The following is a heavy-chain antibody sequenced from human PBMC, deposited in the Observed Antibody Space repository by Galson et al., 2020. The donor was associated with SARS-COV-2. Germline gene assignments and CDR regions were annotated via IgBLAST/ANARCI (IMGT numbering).Heavy chain of an antibody. Sequence: GGSLRLSCAASGFTFSSYGMHWVRQAPGKGLEWVAVIWYDGSNKYYADSVKGRFTISRDNSKNTLYLQMNSLRAEDTAVYYCAKDGKAYYDFWSGYYVGYMDVWGKGTTVTVSS. D-gene: IGHD3-3*01. CDR3: AKDGKAYYDFWSGYYVGYMDV. V-gene: IGHV3-33*06. CDR2: IWYDGSNK. J-gene: IGHJ6*03. CDR1: GFTFSSYG.